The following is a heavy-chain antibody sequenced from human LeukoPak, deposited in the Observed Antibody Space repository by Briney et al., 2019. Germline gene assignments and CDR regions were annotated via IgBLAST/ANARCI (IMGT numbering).Heavy chain of an antibody. CDR3: ARQRADYFYYYVDV. J-gene: IGHJ6*03. V-gene: IGHV4-39*01. Sequence: SETLSLTCTVFGGSIGTTSYYWGWLRQPPGKGLEWIGSIYYSETTYDNPSLESRVTISIETSKNQFSLKLSSVTAADTAVYYCARQRADYFYYYVDVWGKGTTATVS. CDR2: IYYSETT. CDR1: GGSIGTTSYY. D-gene: IGHD3-9*01.